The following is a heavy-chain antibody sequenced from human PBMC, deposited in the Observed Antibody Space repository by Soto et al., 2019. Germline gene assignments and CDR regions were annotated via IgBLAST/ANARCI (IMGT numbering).Heavy chain of an antibody. CDR3: ARDRSGGWYDY. CDR1: GYTFTTYG. V-gene: IGHV1-18*04. CDR2: ISAYTYNT. Sequence: QVQLVQSGPEVKKPGASVKVSCKASGYTFTTYGISWVRQAPGQGLEWMGWISAYTYNTNYAQKFQGRVTMTTDTSTSTASLELRSLRSDDTAVYYCARDRSGGWYDYWGQGTLVTVSS. J-gene: IGHJ4*02. D-gene: IGHD6-19*01.